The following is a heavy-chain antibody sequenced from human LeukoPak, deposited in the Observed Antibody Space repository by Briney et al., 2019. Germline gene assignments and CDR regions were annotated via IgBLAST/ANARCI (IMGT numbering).Heavy chain of an antibody. D-gene: IGHD3-16*01. CDR3: TRGAGWLIDY. J-gene: IGHJ4*02. CDR1: GYSISSGYY. CDR2: IYHSGST. Sequence: SETLSLTCTVSGYSISSGYYWGWIRQPPGKGLEWIGSIYHSGSTYYNPSLKSRVTISADTSKNQFSLKLNSMTTADTAVYYCTRGAGWLIDYWGQGILVTVSS. V-gene: IGHV4-38-2*02.